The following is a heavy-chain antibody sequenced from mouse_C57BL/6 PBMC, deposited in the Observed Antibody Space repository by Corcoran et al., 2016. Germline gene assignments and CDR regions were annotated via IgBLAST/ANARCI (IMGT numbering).Heavy chain of an antibody. Sequence: EVQLQQSGPELVKPGASVKISCKASGYTFTDYYMNWVKQSHGKSLEWIGDINPNNGGTSYNQKFKGKATLTVDKSSSTAYMELRSLTSEASAVYYCANYGSSPYWYFDVWGTGTTGTVSS. CDR1: GYTFTDYY. CDR2: INPNNGGT. J-gene: IGHJ1*03. CDR3: ANYGSSPYWYFDV. D-gene: IGHD1-1*01. V-gene: IGHV1-26*01.